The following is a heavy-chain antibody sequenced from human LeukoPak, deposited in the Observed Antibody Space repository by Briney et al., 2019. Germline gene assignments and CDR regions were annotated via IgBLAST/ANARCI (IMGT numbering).Heavy chain of an antibody. Sequence: GGSLRLSCAASGFTFSSYEMNWVRQAPGKGLEWVSYISSSGSTKYYADSVKGRFTISRDNAKNSLYVQMNSLRAEDTAVYYCVREEGRYTVRPFDYWGQGTLVTVSS. CDR3: VREEGRYTVRPFDY. V-gene: IGHV3-48*03. CDR2: ISSSGSTK. J-gene: IGHJ4*02. D-gene: IGHD1-26*01. CDR1: GFTFSSYE.